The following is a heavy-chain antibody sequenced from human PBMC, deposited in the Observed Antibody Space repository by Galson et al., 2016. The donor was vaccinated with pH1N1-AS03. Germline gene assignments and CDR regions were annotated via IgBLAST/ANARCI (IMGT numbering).Heavy chain of an antibody. CDR2: ISGYDDDT. CDR3: ARDRGFRPDTFDI. V-gene: IGHV1-18*04. J-gene: IGHJ3*02. Sequence: SVKVSCKASGYTFSTYGVSWVRQAPGQGLEWMGWISGYDDDTNHAQNVAGRVTMTTDKSTSTVYMELRSLRSDDTAVYYCARDRGFRPDTFDIWGQGTWVTVSS. CDR1: GYTFSTYG. D-gene: IGHD2-15*01.